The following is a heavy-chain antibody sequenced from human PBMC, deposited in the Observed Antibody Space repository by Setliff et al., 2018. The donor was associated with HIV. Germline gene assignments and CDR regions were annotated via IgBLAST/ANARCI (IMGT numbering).Heavy chain of an antibody. CDR3: ARQGDYHILTGYYSGPHDAFDI. CDR1: GYTFTNYR. Sequence: GESLKISCRASGYTFTNYRIGWVRQMPGKGLEWVAIIYPDDSETRYSPSFQGQVTISADKSISTAYLQWSSLKASDTAMYYCARQGDYHILTGYYSGPHDAFDIWGQGTMVTVSS. CDR2: IYPDDSET. V-gene: IGHV5-51*01. D-gene: IGHD3-9*01. J-gene: IGHJ3*02.